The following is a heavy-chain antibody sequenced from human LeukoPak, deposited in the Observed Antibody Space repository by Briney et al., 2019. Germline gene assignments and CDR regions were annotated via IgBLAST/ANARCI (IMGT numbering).Heavy chain of an antibody. V-gene: IGHV1-69*05. CDR2: IIPIFGTA. CDR3: TAGYYDSSLAYYFDY. Sequence: ASVKVSCKASGGTFSSYAISWVRQAPGQGLEWMGRIIPIFGTASYVQKFQARVTITTDESTSTAYMELSSLRSEYTAVHYCTAGYYDSSLAYYFDYGGQGTLVTVSS. D-gene: IGHD3-22*01. CDR1: GGTFSSYA. J-gene: IGHJ4*02.